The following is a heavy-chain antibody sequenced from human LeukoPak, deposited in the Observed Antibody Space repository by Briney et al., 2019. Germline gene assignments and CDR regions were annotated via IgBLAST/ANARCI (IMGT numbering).Heavy chain of an antibody. CDR1: GFTFSSYS. Sequence: PGRSLRLSCAASGFTFSSYSMNWVRQAPGKGLEWVSSISSSSSYIYYADSVKGRFTISRDNAKNSLYLQMNSLRAEDTAVYYCARDDSSGYSDAFDIWGQGTMVTVSS. CDR3: ARDDSSGYSDAFDI. CDR2: ISSSSSYI. D-gene: IGHD3-22*01. V-gene: IGHV3-21*01. J-gene: IGHJ3*02.